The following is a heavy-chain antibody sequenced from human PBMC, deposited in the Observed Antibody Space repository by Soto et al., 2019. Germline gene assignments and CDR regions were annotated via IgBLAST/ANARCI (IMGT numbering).Heavy chain of an antibody. CDR2: ISSNSAYI. D-gene: IGHD6-13*01. CDR1: GFTFRSFT. Sequence: GGSLRLSCAASGFTFRSFTMNWVRQAPGKGLEWVSTISSNSAYIYYADALRGRFTISRDNAKNSLHLQMNSLRAEDTAVYYCTRDASRDSSARGWFDPWGPGTLVTVSS. J-gene: IGHJ5*02. V-gene: IGHV3-21*01. CDR3: TRDASRDSSARGWFDP.